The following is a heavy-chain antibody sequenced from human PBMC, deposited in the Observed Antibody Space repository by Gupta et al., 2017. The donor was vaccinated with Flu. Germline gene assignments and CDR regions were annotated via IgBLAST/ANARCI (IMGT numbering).Heavy chain of an antibody. CDR1: GYTFTSYD. CDR2: MSPNSGYT. Sequence: QVQLVQSGAEVKEPGASVTVSCKASGYTFTSYDINWVRQATGQGLEWMGWMSPNSGYTGYAQKFQGRVTMTRDTSISTAYMELSSLTSEDTAVYYCARGIDAGVDYWGQGTLVTVSS. J-gene: IGHJ4*02. CDR3: ARGIDAGVDY. D-gene: IGHD7-27*01. V-gene: IGHV1-8*01.